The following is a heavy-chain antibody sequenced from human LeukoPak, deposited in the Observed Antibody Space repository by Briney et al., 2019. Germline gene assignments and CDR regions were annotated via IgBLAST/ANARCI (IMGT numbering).Heavy chain of an antibody. D-gene: IGHD2-15*01. CDR3: AKEGALVAATRPYYFDY. V-gene: IGHV3-23*01. CDR2: ISGSGGST. CDR1: GFTFSSYA. Sequence: QAGGSLRLSCAASGFTFSSYAMSWVRQAPGKGLEWVSAISGSGGSTYYADSVKGRFTISRDNSKNTLYLQMNSLRAEDTAVHYCAKEGALVAATRPYYFDYWGQGTLVTVSS. J-gene: IGHJ4*02.